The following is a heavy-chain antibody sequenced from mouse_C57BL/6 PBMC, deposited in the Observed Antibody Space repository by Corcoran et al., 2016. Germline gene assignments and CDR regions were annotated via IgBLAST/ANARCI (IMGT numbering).Heavy chain of an antibody. CDR1: GFNIKDYY. J-gene: IGHJ2*01. D-gene: IGHD1-1*01. CDR2: IDPEDGDT. CDR3: TTTVVATEDFDY. Sequence: EVQLQQSGAELVRPGASVKLSCTASGFNIKDYYMHWVKQRPEQGLEWIGRIDPEDGDTEYAPKFQGKATMTADTSSNTAYLQLSSLTSEDTAVYYCTTTVVATEDFDYWGQGTTLTVSS. V-gene: IGHV14-1*01.